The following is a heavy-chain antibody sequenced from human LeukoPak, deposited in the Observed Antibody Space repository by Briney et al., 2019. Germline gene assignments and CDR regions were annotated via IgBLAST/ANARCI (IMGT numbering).Heavy chain of an antibody. J-gene: IGHJ5*02. Sequence: SETLSLTCAVYGGSFSGYYWSWIRQPPGKGLEWIGEIDHSGSTNYNSSLKSRVTISVDTSKTQFYLRLRSVTAADTALYYCARVEGIAATGTGWFDPWGQGTLVTVSS. CDR1: GGSFSGYY. CDR3: ARVEGIAATGTGWFDP. CDR2: IDHSGST. V-gene: IGHV4-34*01. D-gene: IGHD6-13*01.